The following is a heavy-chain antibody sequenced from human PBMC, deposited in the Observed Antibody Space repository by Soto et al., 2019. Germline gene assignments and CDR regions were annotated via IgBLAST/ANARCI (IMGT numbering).Heavy chain of an antibody. V-gene: IGHV1-69*08. CDR1: GGTFSSYT. CDR2: IIPILGIA. J-gene: IGHJ6*02. D-gene: IGHD2-15*01. Sequence: QVQLVQSGAEVKKPGSSVKVSCKASGGTFSSYTISWVRQAPGQGLEWMGRIIPILGIANYAQKFQGRVTITADKSTSIAYRERCSLRAEDTAVYYCAREQGYCSGGSCSRSRRLYCYGMDVWGQGTTVTVYS. CDR3: AREQGYCSGGSCSRSRRLYCYGMDV.